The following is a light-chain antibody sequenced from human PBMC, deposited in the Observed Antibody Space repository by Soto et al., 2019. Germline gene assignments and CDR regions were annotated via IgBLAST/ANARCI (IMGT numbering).Light chain of an antibody. CDR2: EVT. Sequence: QSVLTQPPSVSGAPGQRVTISCTGSSSNIGAHYDVHWYQQLPGTAPKFMIYEVTNRPSGVSHRFSGSKSGNTASLTISGLQAEDEADYYCTSYTTTSTYVFGTGTKLTVL. V-gene: IGLV1-40*01. CDR1: SSNIGAHYD. CDR3: TSYTTTSTYV. J-gene: IGLJ1*01.